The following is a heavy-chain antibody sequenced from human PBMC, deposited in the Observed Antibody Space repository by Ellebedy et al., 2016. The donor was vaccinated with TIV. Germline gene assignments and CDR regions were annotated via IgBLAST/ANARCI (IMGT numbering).Heavy chain of an antibody. CDR2: ISSSSNYI. J-gene: IGHJ4*02. CDR1: GFTFSSYS. D-gene: IGHD5-24*01. V-gene: IGHV3-21*01. Sequence: GESLKISXAASGFTFSSYSMNWVRQAPGKGLEWVSSISSSSNYISYADSVKGRFTISRDNAKNSLYLQMNSLGAEDSAVYYCARDYGRDGYFDYWGQGTLVTVSS. CDR3: ARDYGRDGYFDY.